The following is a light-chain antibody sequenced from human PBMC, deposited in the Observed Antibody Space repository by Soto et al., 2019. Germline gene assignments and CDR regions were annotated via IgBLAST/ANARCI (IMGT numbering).Light chain of an antibody. J-gene: IGKJ1*01. CDR2: KAS. V-gene: IGKV1-5*03. CDR1: QSISDW. Sequence: DLQMTQSPSTLSAFVGDRVTITCRASQSISDWLAWYQQKPGKAPKVLIYKASSLESGVPSRFSGSGSGTEFTLTISSLQPDDFATYYCQQYNSYSSWTFGQGTKVEIK. CDR3: QQYNSYSSWT.